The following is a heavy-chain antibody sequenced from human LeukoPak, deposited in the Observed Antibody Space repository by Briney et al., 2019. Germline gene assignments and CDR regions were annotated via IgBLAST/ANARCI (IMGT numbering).Heavy chain of an antibody. CDR2: VSYSGNT. CDR1: GGPTTGYY. J-gene: IGHJ4*02. CDR3: ARDRGSNWNDPVLDY. V-gene: IGHV4-59*01. Sequence: SETLSLTCTVSGGPTTGYYWSWIRQPPERGLEYIGYVSYSGNTNYNPSLKRRVTISVDTSKNQCSLKLTSLTAADTAIYFCARDRGSNWNDPVLDYWGRGTLVTVSS. D-gene: IGHD1-1*01.